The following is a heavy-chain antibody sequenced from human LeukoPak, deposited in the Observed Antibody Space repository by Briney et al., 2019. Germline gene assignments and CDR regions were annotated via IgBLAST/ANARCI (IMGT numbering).Heavy chain of an antibody. D-gene: IGHD3-22*01. J-gene: IGHJ4*02. CDR1: GFTFSSYV. V-gene: IGHV3-23*01. Sequence: GGSLRLSCAASGFTFSSYVMSWVRQAPGKGLEWVSAISGSGGSTYYADSVKGRFTISRDNSKNTLYLQMNSLRAEDAAVYYCAKLHITMIVVVRHGNYWGQGTLVTVSS. CDR2: ISGSGGST. CDR3: AKLHITMIVVVRHGNY.